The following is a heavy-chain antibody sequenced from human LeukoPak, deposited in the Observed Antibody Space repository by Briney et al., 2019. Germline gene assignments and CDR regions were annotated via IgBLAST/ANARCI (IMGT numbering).Heavy chain of an antibody. D-gene: IGHD6-19*01. CDR1: GGSFSGYY. Sequence: SETLSLTCAVYGGSFSGYYWSWIRQPPGKGLEWIGEINHSGSTNYNPSLKSRVTISVDTSKNQFSLKLSSVTAADTAIYYCAREARFSLPVDGSGDSWGQGILVTVSS. J-gene: IGHJ4*02. CDR2: INHSGST. V-gene: IGHV4-34*01. CDR3: AREARFSLPVDGSGDS.